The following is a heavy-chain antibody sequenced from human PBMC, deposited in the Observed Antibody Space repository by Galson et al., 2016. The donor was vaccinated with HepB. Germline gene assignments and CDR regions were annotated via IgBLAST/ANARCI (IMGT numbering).Heavy chain of an antibody. D-gene: IGHD6-13*01. CDR3: ARLASGDGSRQRFDY. CDR1: GGTFSSYA. CDR2: IIPIFGPA. V-gene: IGHV1-69*13. Sequence: SVKVSSKASGGTFSSYAISWVRQAPGQGLEWMGGIIPIFGPAQYAQKFQGRVTIIADESSSTAYMELSSLRSEDTAVYYCARLASGDGSRQRFDYWGQGTLVTVSS. J-gene: IGHJ4*02.